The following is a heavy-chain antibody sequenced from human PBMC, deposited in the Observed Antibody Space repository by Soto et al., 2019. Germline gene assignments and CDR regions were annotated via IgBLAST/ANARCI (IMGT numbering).Heavy chain of an antibody. CDR1: GYTFTCYY. CDR2: INPNSGGT. V-gene: IGHV1-2*04. CDR3: ARDGESIAAAGTRYGMDV. Sequence: ASVKVSCKASGYTFTCYYMHWVRPAPGQGLEWMGWINPNSGGTNYAQKFQGWVTMTRDTSISTAYMELSRLRSDDTAVYYCARDGESIAAAGTRYGMDVWGQGTTVTVSS. J-gene: IGHJ6*02. D-gene: IGHD6-13*01.